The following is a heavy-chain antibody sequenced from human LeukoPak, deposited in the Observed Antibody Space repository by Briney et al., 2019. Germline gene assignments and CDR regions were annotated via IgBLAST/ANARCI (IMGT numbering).Heavy chain of an antibody. D-gene: IGHD3-10*01. V-gene: IGHV3-30*02. CDR3: AKHYYGSGSYN. J-gene: IGHJ4*02. CDR2: IQYDGSNK. Sequence: GGSLRLSCAASGFTFSSYGMHWVRQAPGKGLEWVTFIQYDGSNKYYADSVKGRFTISRDNSKNTVYLQMNSLRTEDTAVYYCAKHYYGSGSYNWGQGTLVTVSS. CDR1: GFTFSSYG.